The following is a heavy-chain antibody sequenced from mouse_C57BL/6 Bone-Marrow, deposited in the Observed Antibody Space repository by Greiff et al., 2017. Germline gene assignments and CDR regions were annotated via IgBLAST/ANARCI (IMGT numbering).Heavy chain of an antibody. V-gene: IGHV14-4*01. J-gene: IGHJ2*01. D-gene: IGHD1-1*01. CDR3: TTPYYCDSLYSFDY. Sequence: EVKLQESGAELVRPGASVKLSCTASGFNIKDYYMHWVKQRPEQGLEWIGWIDPENGDTEYASKFKGKATITADTSSNTAYLQLSSLTSEDTAVYYCTTPYYCDSLYSFDYWGQGTTLTVSS. CDR1: GFNIKDYY. CDR2: IDPENGDT.